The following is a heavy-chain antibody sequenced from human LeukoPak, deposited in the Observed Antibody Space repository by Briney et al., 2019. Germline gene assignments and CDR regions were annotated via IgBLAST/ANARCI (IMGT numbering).Heavy chain of an antibody. V-gene: IGHV3-21*01. D-gene: IGHD1-1*01. J-gene: IGHJ6*03. CDR2: ISSTGSYI. Sequence: GGSLRLSCAASGFTFSSYGMNWVRQAPGKGLEWVASISSTGSYIYYADSGKGRFTISRDNAKKSLYLQMNSLRAEDTAVYYCARVVTVAWSERRPGYFYMDVWGKGTTVTVSS. CDR1: GFTFSSYG. CDR3: ARVVTVAWSERRPGYFYMDV.